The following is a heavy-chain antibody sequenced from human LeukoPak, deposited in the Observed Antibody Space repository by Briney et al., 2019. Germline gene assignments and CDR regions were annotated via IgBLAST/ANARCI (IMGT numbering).Heavy chain of an antibody. CDR1: GASISGSGYY. J-gene: IGHJ4*02. Sequence: SETLSLTCAVSGASISGSGYYWGWIRQPPGKGLEWIGNIYYSGSTYYNASLQSRVTISIDMSKNEFSLRLNSVTAADTAMYYCAKSGGYGLIDYWGQGTLVTVSS. V-gene: IGHV4-39*01. D-gene: IGHD1-26*01. CDR2: IYYSGST. CDR3: AKSGGYGLIDY.